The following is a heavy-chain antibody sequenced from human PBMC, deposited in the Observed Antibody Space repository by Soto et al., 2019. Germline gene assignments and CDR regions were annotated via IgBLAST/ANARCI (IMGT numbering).Heavy chain of an antibody. Sequence: SETLSLTCTVSGGSISSDDYYCIWIRQPPGKGLEWIGYIYHSGSTYYNPSLKSRVSISVDTSKNQFSLKLSFLTAADTAVYYCARGRAYYDSSGYYYIDHWGQGALVTVSS. CDR1: GGSISSDDYY. J-gene: IGHJ4*02. CDR2: IYHSGST. V-gene: IGHV4-30-4*01. CDR3: ARGRAYYDSSGYYYIDH. D-gene: IGHD3-22*01.